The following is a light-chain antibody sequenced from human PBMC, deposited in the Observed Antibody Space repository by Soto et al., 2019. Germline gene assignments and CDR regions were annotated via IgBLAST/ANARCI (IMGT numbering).Light chain of an antibody. CDR1: TGPVTSDYY. CDR3: LLYYGAAVV. Sequence: QTVVTQEPSLTVSPGGTVTLTCASSTGPVTSDYYPNWFQQKPGQAPRALIYSTTKKHYWTPARFSGSLLGGKADLTLSGVQPEDEADYSCLLYYGAAVVFGGGTKVTVL. J-gene: IGLJ2*01. CDR2: STT. V-gene: IGLV7-43*01.